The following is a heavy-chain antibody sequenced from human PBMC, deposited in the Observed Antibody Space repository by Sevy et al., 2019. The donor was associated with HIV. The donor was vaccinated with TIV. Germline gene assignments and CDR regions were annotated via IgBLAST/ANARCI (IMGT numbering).Heavy chain of an antibody. D-gene: IGHD2-15*01. CDR1: GFTFSSYA. J-gene: IGHJ4*02. CDR2: ISGSGGST. CDR3: AKVESPDIVVVVAATAFDY. Sequence: GGSLRLSCAASGFTFSSYAMSWVRQAPGKVLEWVSAISGSGGSTYYADSVKGRFTISRDNSKNTLYLQMNSLRAEDTAVYYCAKVESPDIVVVVAATAFDYWGQGTLVTISS. V-gene: IGHV3-23*01.